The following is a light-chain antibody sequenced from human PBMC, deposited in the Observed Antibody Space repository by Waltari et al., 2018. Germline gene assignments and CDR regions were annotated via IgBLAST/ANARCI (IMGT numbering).Light chain of an antibody. CDR3: HQYNDWWT. CDR1: QSVSSN. Sequence: EIVMTQSPATLSASPGERATLSCRASQSVSSNLAWYQQKPGQAPRLLIYVASTRATGIPARFSGGGSGTEFTLTISSLQSEDFTVYYCHQYNDWWTFGQGTKVEVK. CDR2: VAS. J-gene: IGKJ1*01. V-gene: IGKV3D-15*01.